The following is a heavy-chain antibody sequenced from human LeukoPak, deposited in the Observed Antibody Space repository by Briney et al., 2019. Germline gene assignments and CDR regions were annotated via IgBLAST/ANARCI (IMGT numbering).Heavy chain of an antibody. Sequence: ASVKVSCKASGYTFTSYGISWVRQAPGQRLEWMGWINAGNGNTKYSQKFQGRVTITRDTSASTAYMELSSLRSEDTAVYHCARDASNWNVRFDPWGQGTLVTVSS. V-gene: IGHV1-3*01. J-gene: IGHJ5*02. CDR2: INAGNGNT. D-gene: IGHD1-1*01. CDR1: GYTFTSYG. CDR3: ARDASNWNVRFDP.